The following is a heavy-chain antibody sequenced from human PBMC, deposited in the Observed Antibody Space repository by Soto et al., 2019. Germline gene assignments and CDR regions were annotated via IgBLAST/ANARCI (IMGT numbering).Heavy chain of an antibody. Sequence: PGGSLRLSCAASGFTFSSYAMSWVRQAPGKGLEWVSAISGSGGSTYYADSVKGRFTISRDNSKNTLYLQMNGLRAEDTAVYYCAKPVRVYYDSSGFGGAFDIWGQGTMVTVSS. J-gene: IGHJ3*02. D-gene: IGHD3-22*01. CDR1: GFTFSSYA. CDR3: AKPVRVYYDSSGFGGAFDI. V-gene: IGHV3-23*01. CDR2: ISGSGGST.